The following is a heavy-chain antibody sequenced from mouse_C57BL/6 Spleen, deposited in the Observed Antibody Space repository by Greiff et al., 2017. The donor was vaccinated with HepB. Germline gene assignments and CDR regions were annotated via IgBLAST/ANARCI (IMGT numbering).Heavy chain of an antibody. CDR1: GYAFSSSW. Sequence: QVQLQQSGPELVKPGASVKISCKASGYAFSSSWMNWVKQRPGKGLEWIGRIYPGDGDTNYNGKFKGKATLTADKSSSTAYMQLSSLTSEDSAVYFCARSSITTVESYYFDYWGQGTTLTVSS. CDR2: IYPGDGDT. V-gene: IGHV1-82*01. CDR3: ARSSITTVESYYFDY. J-gene: IGHJ2*01. D-gene: IGHD1-1*01.